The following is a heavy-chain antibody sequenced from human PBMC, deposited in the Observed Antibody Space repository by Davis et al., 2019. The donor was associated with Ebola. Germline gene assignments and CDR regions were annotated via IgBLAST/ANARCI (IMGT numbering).Heavy chain of an antibody. Sequence: GESLKISCAASGFSFRSYAMSWVRQTPGKGLEWVSAISGNGGGTYYADSVKGRFTISRDNSKNTLSLQMTSLRAEDTALYYCAGGDFWSGQFDYWGQGALVTVSS. V-gene: IGHV3-23*01. J-gene: IGHJ4*02. CDR3: AGGDFWSGQFDY. CDR1: GFSFRSYA. D-gene: IGHD3-3*01. CDR2: ISGNGGGT.